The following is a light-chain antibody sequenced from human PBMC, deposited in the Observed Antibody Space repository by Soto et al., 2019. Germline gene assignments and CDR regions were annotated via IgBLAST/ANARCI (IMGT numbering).Light chain of an antibody. CDR2: WAS. CDR1: QIVLSSSNNKNN. J-gene: IGKJ2*01. CDR3: QQYYSTPYT. Sequence: DIVMTQSPDSLAVSLGERATINCKSSQIVLSSSNNKNNLAWYQQKPGQPPKLLIYWASTRESGVPDRFSGSGSGTDFTLTISSLQAEDVAVYYCQQYYSTPYTFGQGTKLEIK. V-gene: IGKV4-1*01.